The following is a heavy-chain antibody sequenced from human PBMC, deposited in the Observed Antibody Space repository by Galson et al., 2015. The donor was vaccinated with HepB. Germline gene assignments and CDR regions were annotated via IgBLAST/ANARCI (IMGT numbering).Heavy chain of an antibody. D-gene: IGHD2-2*02. CDR2: INYSGVVK. V-gene: IGHV3-48*03. CDR1: GFTFSSYE. J-gene: IGHJ4*02. CDR3: ARIPDY. Sequence: SLRLSCAASGFTFSSYEMNWFRQAPGRGLEWISHINYSGVVKYYADSLKGRFTVSRDGAKNSLFLQMNSLRVEDTAVYYCARIPDYWGQGTLVTVSS.